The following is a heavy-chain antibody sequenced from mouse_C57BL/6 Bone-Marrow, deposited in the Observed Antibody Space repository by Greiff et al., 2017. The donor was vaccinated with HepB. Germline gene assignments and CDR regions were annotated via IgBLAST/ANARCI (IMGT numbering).Heavy chain of an antibody. CDR2: ISYDGSN. Sequence: VQLQQSGPGLVKPSQSLSLTCSVTGYSITSGYYWNWIRQFPGNKLEWMGYISYDGSNNYNPSLKNRISITRDTSKNQFFLKLNSVTTEDTATYYCARGLGRKGFAYWGQGTLVTVSA. CDR1: GYSITSGYY. D-gene: IGHD4-1*01. J-gene: IGHJ3*01. CDR3: ARGLGRKGFAY. V-gene: IGHV3-6*01.